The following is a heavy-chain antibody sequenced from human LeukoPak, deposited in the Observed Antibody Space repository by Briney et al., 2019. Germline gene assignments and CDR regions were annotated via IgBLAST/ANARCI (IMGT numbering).Heavy chain of an antibody. CDR1: GFTFTSSA. CDR2: IVVGSGNT. J-gene: IGHJ1*01. CDR3: ATYSSSNAREFQH. V-gene: IGHV1-58*01. D-gene: IGHD2-2*01. Sequence: ASVKVSCKASGFTFTSSAVQWVRQARGQRLEWIGWIVVGSGNTNYAQKFQERVTITRDMSTSTAYMELSSLRSEDTAVYYCATYSSSNAREFQHWGQGTLVTVSA.